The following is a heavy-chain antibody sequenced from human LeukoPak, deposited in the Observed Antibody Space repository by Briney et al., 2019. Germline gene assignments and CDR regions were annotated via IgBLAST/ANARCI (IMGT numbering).Heavy chain of an antibody. Sequence: GGSLRLSCAASGFTFSSYAMSWVRQAPGKGLEWVSAISGSGGNTYYADSVKGRFTISRDNSKDTLYLQMNSLRAEDTAVYYCAKDRSPLYYYDSSGDAFDIWGQGTMVTVSS. D-gene: IGHD3-22*01. CDR1: GFTFSSYA. CDR2: ISGSGGNT. CDR3: AKDRSPLYYYDSSGDAFDI. V-gene: IGHV3-23*01. J-gene: IGHJ3*02.